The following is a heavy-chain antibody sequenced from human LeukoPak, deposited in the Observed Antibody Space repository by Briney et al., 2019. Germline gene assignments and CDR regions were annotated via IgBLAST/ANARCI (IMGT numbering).Heavy chain of an antibody. CDR3: ARDSHSVDTATPRGFDP. Sequence: SETLSLTCTVSGDSISSYFWSWIRQPPGKGLEWIGYFHDSGSANYNPSLKSRIAMSVDTSKNQFSLKLRSVTAADTAVYYCARDSHSVDTATPRGFDPWGQGTLVTVSS. CDR1: GDSISSYF. CDR2: FHDSGSA. V-gene: IGHV4-59*01. J-gene: IGHJ5*02. D-gene: IGHD2-15*01.